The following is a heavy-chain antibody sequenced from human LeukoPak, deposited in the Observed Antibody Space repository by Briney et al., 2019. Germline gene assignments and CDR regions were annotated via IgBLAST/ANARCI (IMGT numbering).Heavy chain of an antibody. Sequence: ASVKVSCKASGYTFTNYYIHWVRQAPGQGLEWMGIINPSGGSTSYAQKFQGRVTMTRDMSTSTVYMELSSLRSEDTAVYYCARETTVTNNWFDSWGQGTLVTVSS. J-gene: IGHJ5*01. CDR1: GYTFTNYY. V-gene: IGHV1-46*01. D-gene: IGHD4-17*01. CDR2: INPSGGST. CDR3: ARETTVTNNWFDS.